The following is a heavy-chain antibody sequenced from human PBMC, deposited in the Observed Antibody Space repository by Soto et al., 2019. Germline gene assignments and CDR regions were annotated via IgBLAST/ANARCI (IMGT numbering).Heavy chain of an antibody. V-gene: IGHV3-21*01. Sequence: EVQLVESGGGLVKPGGSLRLSCAASGFSFRSYSMNWVRQAPGKGLEWVSSISSSSSYIYYADSVKGRFTISRDNAKNSLYLQINSLRAEDTAVYYCATDPLSGYDCLDYWGQGTLVTVSS. CDR3: ATDPLSGYDCLDY. CDR2: ISSSSSYI. D-gene: IGHD5-12*01. J-gene: IGHJ4*02. CDR1: GFSFRSYS.